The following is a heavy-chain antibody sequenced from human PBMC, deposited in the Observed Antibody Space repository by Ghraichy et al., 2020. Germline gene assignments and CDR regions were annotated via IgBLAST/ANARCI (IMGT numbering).Heavy chain of an antibody. CDR3: AKDGGYESSGYPLFWYFDY. CDR2: ISGSGGST. Sequence: CAASGFTFSSYAMSWVRQAPGKGLEWVSSISGSGGSTYYADSVKGRFTISRDNSKNTLYLQMNSLRAEDTAVYYCAKDGGYESSGYPLFWYFDYWGQGTLVTVSS. J-gene: IGHJ4*02. D-gene: IGHD3-22*01. V-gene: IGHV3-23*01. CDR1: GFTFSSYA.